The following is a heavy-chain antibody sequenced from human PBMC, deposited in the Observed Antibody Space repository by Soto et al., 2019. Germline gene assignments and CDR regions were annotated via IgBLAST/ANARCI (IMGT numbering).Heavy chain of an antibody. J-gene: IGHJ4*02. Sequence: EVQLVESGGGLVQPGGSLRLSCAASGFTFNNYWMTWVRQAPGKGLEWVANIKQDGSEKYYVDSVKGRFTISRDNAKNSLHLQMNSLRAEDTAVYYCTMGGATVGADHWGQGPLVSVSS. D-gene: IGHD4-17*01. CDR2: IKQDGSEK. CDR1: GFTFNNYW. CDR3: TMGGATVGADH. V-gene: IGHV3-7*03.